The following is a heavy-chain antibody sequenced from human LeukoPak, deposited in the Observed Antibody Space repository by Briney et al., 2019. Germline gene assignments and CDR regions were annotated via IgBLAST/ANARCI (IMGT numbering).Heavy chain of an antibody. CDR2: ISGSGGST. CDR3: AKDQQWLAQFDY. CDR1: GFTFRTYA. Sequence: GGSLRLSCAASGFTFRTYALSWVRQAPGRGLEWVSGISGSGGSTYYADSVKGRFTISRDNSKNTLYLQMKSLRAEDTAAYYCAKDQQWLAQFDYWGQGTLVTVSS. J-gene: IGHJ4*02. V-gene: IGHV3-23*01. D-gene: IGHD6-19*01.